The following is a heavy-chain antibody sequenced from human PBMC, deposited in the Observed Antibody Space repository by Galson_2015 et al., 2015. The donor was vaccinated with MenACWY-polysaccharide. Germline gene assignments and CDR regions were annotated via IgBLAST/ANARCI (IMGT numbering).Heavy chain of an antibody. V-gene: IGHV3-30-3*01. Sequence: SLRLSCAASGFTFSNYAMHWVRRAPGKGLDWVAVISYDGSNKYFADSVKGRFTISRDNSKNTLYLQMNSLRAEDTAVYYCARDRGAVVPTAIGFSFDYWGQGTLVTVSS. J-gene: IGHJ4*02. D-gene: IGHD2-2*01. CDR1: GFTFSNYA. CDR2: ISYDGSNK. CDR3: ARDRGAVVPTAIGFSFDY.